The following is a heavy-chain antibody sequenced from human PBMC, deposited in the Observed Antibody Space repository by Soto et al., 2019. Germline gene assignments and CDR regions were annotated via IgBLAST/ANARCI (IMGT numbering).Heavy chain of an antibody. CDR3: ARDRDKAYGSGSYHI. Sequence: SVKVSCKASGGTFSSYTISCVRQAPGQGLEWMGRIIPILGIANYAQKFQGRVTITADKSTSTAYMELSSLRSEDTAVYYCARDRDKAYGSGSYHIWGQGTMVTLSS. D-gene: IGHD3-10*01. CDR1: GGTFSSYT. V-gene: IGHV1-69*04. CDR2: IIPILGIA. J-gene: IGHJ3*02.